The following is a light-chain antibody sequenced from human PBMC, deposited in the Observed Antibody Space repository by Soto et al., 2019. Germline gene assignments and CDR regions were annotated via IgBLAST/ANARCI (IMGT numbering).Light chain of an antibody. J-gene: IGLJ1*01. CDR2: TTT. CDR1: TGAVTGGHY. V-gene: IGLV7-43*01. CDR3: LIYHSGQRI. Sequence: QAVVTQEPSLTVSPGGTVTLTCTSSTGAVTGGHYPNWFQQKPGQPPRPLIYTTTNKHSWTPARFSGSLLGGKATLTLSDVQPEDEAEYYCLIYHSGQRIFGSGTKLTVL.